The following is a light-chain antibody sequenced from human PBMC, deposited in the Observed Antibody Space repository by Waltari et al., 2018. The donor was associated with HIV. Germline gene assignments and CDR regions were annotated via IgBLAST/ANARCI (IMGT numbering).Light chain of an antibody. Sequence: QSDLTQPPSVSGAPGQRVTTSCSGVSAGFDVHRYQQLPGTAPKLLIYGNSNRPSGVPDRFSGSKSGPLASLAITGLQAEDEADYYCQSYDSSLSSSVFGGGTRLTVL. CDR3: QSYDSSLSSSV. V-gene: IGLV1-40*01. J-gene: IGLJ2*01. CDR2: GNS. CDR1: SAGFD.